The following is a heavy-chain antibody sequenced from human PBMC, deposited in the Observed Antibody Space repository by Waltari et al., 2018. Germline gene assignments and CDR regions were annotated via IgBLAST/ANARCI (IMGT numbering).Heavy chain of an antibody. D-gene: IGHD3-10*01. J-gene: IGHJ4*02. CDR3: ARLPSAHYFDY. CDR2: IYYSGST. Sequence: QLQLQESGPGLVKPSETLSLTCTVSGGSISSSSYYWGWIRQPPGKGLEWIGSIYYSGSTYYNPSLKSRVTISVDTSKNQFSLKLSSVTAADTAVYYCARLPSAHYFDYWGQGTLVTVSS. V-gene: IGHV4-39*07. CDR1: GGSISSSSYY.